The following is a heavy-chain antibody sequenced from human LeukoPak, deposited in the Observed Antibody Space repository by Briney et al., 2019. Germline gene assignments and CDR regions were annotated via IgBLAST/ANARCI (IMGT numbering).Heavy chain of an antibody. D-gene: IGHD2-15*01. Sequence: PGGSLRLSCAASGFTFSSYSMNWVRQAPGMGLEWVSYISSSSSTIYYADSVKGRFTISRDNAKNSLYLQMNSLRDEDTAVYYCARDGVVVVAATSGGYYGMDVWGQGTTVTVSS. CDR3: ARDGVVVVAATSGGYYGMDV. CDR1: GFTFSSYS. V-gene: IGHV3-48*02. CDR2: ISSSSSTI. J-gene: IGHJ6*02.